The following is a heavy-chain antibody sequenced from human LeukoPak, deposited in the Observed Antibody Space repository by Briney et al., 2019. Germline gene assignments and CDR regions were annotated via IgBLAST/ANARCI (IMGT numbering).Heavy chain of an antibody. CDR2: IYYSGST. V-gene: IGHV4-30-4*01. J-gene: IGHJ5*02. CDR3: ARLSMVRGVITIDP. CDR1: GCSISSGDYY. Sequence: SETLSLTCTVSGCSISSGDYYWSWIRQPPGKGLEWFGYIYYSGSTYYNPSLKSRVTISVDTSKNQFTLKLSSVTAADTALYYCARLSMVRGVITIDPWGQGTLVTVSS. D-gene: IGHD3-10*01.